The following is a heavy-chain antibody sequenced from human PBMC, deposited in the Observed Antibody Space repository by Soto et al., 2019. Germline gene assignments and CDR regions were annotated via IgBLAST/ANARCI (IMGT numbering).Heavy chain of an antibody. CDR3: ARTPHLGYCSGGSCSPSFVH. CDR2: ISGSGGST. CDR1: GFTFSSYA. J-gene: IGHJ4*02. Sequence: PGGSLRLSCAASGFTFSSYAMSWVRQAPGKGLEWVSAISGSGGSTYYADSVKCRLTISRDNSKNTLYLQMNSLRAEDTAVYYCARTPHLGYCSGGSCSPSFVHWGQGTLVTVSS. D-gene: IGHD2-15*01. V-gene: IGHV3-23*01.